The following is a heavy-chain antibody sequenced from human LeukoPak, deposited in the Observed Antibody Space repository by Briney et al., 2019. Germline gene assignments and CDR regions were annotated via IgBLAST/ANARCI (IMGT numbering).Heavy chain of an antibody. D-gene: IGHD2-15*01. CDR3: AKETVVVVAATPDAFDI. J-gene: IGHJ3*02. Sequence: GGSLRLSFAASGFTFISYAISGVGQAPGKGLEWVSGISGSGGSTHYADSVKDRLTISRDNSKNTLYLQMNRMRAEDTAVYYCAKETVVVVAATPDAFDIWGQGAMVTVSS. CDR2: ISGSGGST. CDR1: GFTFISYA. V-gene: IGHV3-23*01.